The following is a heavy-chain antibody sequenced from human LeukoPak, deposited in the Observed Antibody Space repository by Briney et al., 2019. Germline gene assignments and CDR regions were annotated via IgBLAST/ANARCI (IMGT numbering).Heavy chain of an antibody. J-gene: IGHJ4*02. CDR3: ARDMRGAYYYDSSGYSY. CDR2: ISSSSSYI. V-gene: IGHV3-21*01. CDR1: GFTFSSYS. Sequence: SGGSLSLSCAASGFTFSSYSMNWVRQAPGKGLEWVSSISSSSSYIYYADSVKGRFTISRDNAKNSLYLQMNSLRAEDTAVYYCARDMRGAYYYDSSGYSYWGQETLVTVSS. D-gene: IGHD3-22*01.